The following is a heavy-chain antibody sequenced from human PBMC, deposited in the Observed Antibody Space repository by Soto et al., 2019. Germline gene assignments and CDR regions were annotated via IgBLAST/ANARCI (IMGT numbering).Heavy chain of an antibody. CDR1: GYTFTGYY. Sequence: QVQLVQSGAEVKKPGASVKVSCKASGYTFTGYYMHWVRQAPGKGLEWVAVISYDGSNKYYADSVKGRFTISRDNSKNALYLQMNSLRAEDTAVYYCAKDLAVAGFDYWGQGTLVTVSS. D-gene: IGHD6-19*01. V-gene: IGHV3-30*18. J-gene: IGHJ4*02. CDR2: ISYDGSNK. CDR3: AKDLAVAGFDY.